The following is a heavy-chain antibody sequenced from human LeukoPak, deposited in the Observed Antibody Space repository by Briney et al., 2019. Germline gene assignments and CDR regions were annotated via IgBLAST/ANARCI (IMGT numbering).Heavy chain of an antibody. Sequence: GGSLRLSCAAPGFTFSTSWMSWVRQAPGKGLEWVANIKQDGSEKYYVDSVKGRFTISRDNAKNSLYLQTKSLRAEDTAVYYCARDKFGGTDYWGQGTLVTVSS. D-gene: IGHD3-16*01. J-gene: IGHJ4*02. V-gene: IGHV3-7*01. CDR2: IKQDGSEK. CDR1: GFTFSTSW. CDR3: ARDKFGGTDY.